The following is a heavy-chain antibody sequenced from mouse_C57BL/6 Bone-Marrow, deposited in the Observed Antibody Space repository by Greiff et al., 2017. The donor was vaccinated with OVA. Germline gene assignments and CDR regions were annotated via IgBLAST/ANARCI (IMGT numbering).Heavy chain of an antibody. D-gene: IGHD1-1*01. Sequence: EVKLQQSVAELVRPGASVKLSCTASGFNITNTYMHWVKQRPEQGLEWIGRIDPANGNTKYAPKFQGKATITADTSSNTAYLQLSSLTSEDTAIYYCARDCGSSYDYAMDYWGQGTSVTVSS. V-gene: IGHV14-3*01. CDR2: IDPANGNT. J-gene: IGHJ4*01. CDR3: ARDCGSSYDYAMDY. CDR1: GFNITNTY.